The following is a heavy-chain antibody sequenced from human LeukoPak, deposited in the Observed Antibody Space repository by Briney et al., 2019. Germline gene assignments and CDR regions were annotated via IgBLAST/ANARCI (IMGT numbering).Heavy chain of an antibody. CDR3: ASTSDIVVVVAATPRRFDY. CDR2: IYYSGST. V-gene: IGHV4-39*01. D-gene: IGHD2-15*01. J-gene: IGHJ4*02. Sequence: PSETLSLTCTVSGGSISSSSYYWGWIRQPPGKGLEWIGSIYYSGSTYYNPSLKSRVTISVDTSKNQFSLKLSSVTAADTAVYYCASTSDIVVVVAATPRRFDYWGQGTLVTVSS. CDR1: GGSISSSSYY.